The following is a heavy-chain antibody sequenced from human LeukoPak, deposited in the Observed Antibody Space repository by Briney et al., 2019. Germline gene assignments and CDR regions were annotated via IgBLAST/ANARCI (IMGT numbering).Heavy chain of an antibody. D-gene: IGHD2-2*01. CDR3: AKDMGVVPAAASDY. Sequence: GGSLRLSCAASGFTFDDYAMHWVRQAPGKGLEWVSGISWNSGSIGYADSVKGRFTISRDNAKNSLYLQMSSLRAEDTALYYCAKDMGVVPAAASDYWGQGTLVTVSS. CDR2: ISWNSGSI. V-gene: IGHV3-9*01. J-gene: IGHJ4*02. CDR1: GFTFDDYA.